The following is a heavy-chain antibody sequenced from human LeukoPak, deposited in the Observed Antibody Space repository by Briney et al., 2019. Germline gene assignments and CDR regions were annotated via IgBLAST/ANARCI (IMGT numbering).Heavy chain of an antibody. CDR1: GFTFSNYW. CDR2: ISGNGDYT. V-gene: IGHV3-23*01. J-gene: IGHJ2*01. Sequence: GGSLRLSCAASGFTFSNYWMHWVRQAPGKGLEWVLAISGNGDYTYYADSVRGRFTISRDNSKNTLYLQMNSLRAEDTAVYYCAKVSGSSWDWYFDLWGRGTLVTVSS. D-gene: IGHD6-13*01. CDR3: AKVSGSSWDWYFDL.